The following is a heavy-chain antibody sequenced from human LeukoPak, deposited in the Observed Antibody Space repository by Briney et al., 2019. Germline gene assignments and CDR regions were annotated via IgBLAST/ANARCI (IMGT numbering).Heavy chain of an antibody. V-gene: IGHV1-2*02. CDR1: GYTFTGYY. J-gene: IGHJ4*02. D-gene: IGHD2-2*01. Sequence: GASVKVSCKASGYTFTGYYMHWVRRAPGQGLEWMGWINPNSGGTNYAQKFQGRVTMTRDTSISTAYMELSRLRSDDTAVYYCARWGLELNYCSSTSCPFDYWGQGTLVTVSS. CDR3: ARWGLELNYCSSTSCPFDY. CDR2: INPNSGGT.